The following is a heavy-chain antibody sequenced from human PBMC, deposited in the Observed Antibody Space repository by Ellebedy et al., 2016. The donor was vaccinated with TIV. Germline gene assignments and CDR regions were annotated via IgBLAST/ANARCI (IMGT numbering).Heavy chain of an antibody. Sequence: GESLKISXKGSGYSFTSYWISWVRQMPGKGLEWMGRIDPSDSYTNYSPSFRGHVTISVDKSISTAFLQWSSLKASDTAMYYCARGRGYNFDYWGQGTLVTVSS. J-gene: IGHJ4*02. CDR3: ARGRGYNFDY. D-gene: IGHD5-18*01. CDR2: IDPSDSYT. V-gene: IGHV5-10-1*01. CDR1: GYSFTSYW.